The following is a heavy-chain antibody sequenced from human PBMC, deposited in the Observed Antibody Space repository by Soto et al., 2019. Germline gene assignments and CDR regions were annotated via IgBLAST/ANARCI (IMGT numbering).Heavy chain of an antibody. CDR1: GGSIGSYY. CDR2: VYYTGST. Sequence: PSETLSLTCNVSGGSIGSYYWNWLRQPAGKGLEWIGYVYYTGSTNYNPSLEGRATISVDSSKNQVSLNLRSVTAADSATYYCARVITYHYGTDVWGQGITVTVSS. J-gene: IGHJ6*02. D-gene: IGHD3-16*01. V-gene: IGHV4-59*01. CDR3: ARVITYHYGTDV.